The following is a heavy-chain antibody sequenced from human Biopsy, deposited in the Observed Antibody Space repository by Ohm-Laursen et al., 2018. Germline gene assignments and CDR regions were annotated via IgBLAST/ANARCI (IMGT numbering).Heavy chain of an antibody. CDR2: INPHSGTT. D-gene: IGHD2-15*01. J-gene: IGHJ1*01. CDR3: AKGQDLRGGAEYFQH. V-gene: IGHV1-2*02. CDR1: GYTFTGQY. Sequence: ASVKVSCKASGYTFTGQYLHWVRQVPGQGLEWMGGINPHSGTTKFAQDFQGSVTMTRDTSITTAYMELRRLRSDDTAVYYCAKGQDLRGGAEYFQHWGQGALVTVSS.